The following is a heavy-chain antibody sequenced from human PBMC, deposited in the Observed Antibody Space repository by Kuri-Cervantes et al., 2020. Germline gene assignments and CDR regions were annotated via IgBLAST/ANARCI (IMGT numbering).Heavy chain of an antibody. CDR2: MSYSGTT. V-gene: IGHV4-61*01. CDR3: ARGSSWYDY. J-gene: IGHJ4*02. D-gene: IGHD6-13*01. Sequence: GSLRLSCAVSGYSISSGYYWGWIRQPPGKGLEWIGYMSYSGTTNYNPSLQSRVTMSVDTSKNQFSLKLSSVTAADTAVYYCARGSSWYDYWGQGTLVTVSS. CDR1: GYSISSGYY.